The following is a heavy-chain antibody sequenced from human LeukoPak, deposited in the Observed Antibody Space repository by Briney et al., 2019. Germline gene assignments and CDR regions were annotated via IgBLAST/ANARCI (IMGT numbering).Heavy chain of an antibody. Sequence: SETLSLTCTVSGGSISSYSRSWIRNPPATGLELVGWIYTTGRPNYNPSLKSQPTNPIDTSKNQFSLKLSSVTAPDTAVYFCVRYYYGSESRDAFDVWGQGTMVTVSS. CDR2: IYTTGRP. D-gene: IGHD3-10*01. CDR3: VRYYYGSESRDAFDV. V-gene: IGHV4-4*09. J-gene: IGHJ3*01. CDR1: GGSISSYS.